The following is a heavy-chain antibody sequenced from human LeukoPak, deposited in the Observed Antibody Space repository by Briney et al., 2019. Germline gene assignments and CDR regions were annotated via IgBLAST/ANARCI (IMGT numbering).Heavy chain of an antibody. D-gene: IGHD1-26*01. CDR3: ARFSGSFKTYYFDY. J-gene: IGHJ4*02. CDR1: GGSFSGYY. V-gene: IGHV4-34*01. Sequence: SETLSLTCAVYGGSFSGYYWSWIRQPPGKGLEWIGEINHSGSTNYNPSLKSRVTISVDTPKNQFSLKLSSVTAADTAVYYCARFSGSFKTYYFDYWGQGTLVAVSS. CDR2: INHSGST.